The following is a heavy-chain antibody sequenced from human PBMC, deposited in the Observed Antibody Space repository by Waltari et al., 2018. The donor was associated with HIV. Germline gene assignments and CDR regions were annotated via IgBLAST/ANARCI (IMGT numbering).Heavy chain of an antibody. CDR3: ARGLRLGELSLYKYAFDI. D-gene: IGHD3-16*02. CDR1: GGSISSYD. CDR2: IYTSVST. J-gene: IGHJ3*02. Sequence: QVQLEESGPGLVKPSETLFLTCTVAGGSISSYDWRWILLPARKGLEWIGRIYTSVSTNYNPSLKSRVTLSVDTSMNQFSLKLSSVTAADTAVYYCARGLRLGELSLYKYAFDIWGQGTMVTVSS. V-gene: IGHV4-4*07.